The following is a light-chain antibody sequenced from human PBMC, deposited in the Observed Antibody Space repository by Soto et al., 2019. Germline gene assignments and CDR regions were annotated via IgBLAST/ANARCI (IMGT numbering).Light chain of an antibody. J-gene: IGKJ2*01. Sequence: DIPMTQSPSTLSASVGDRVTITCRASQSISSWLAWYQQKPGKAPKLLIYKASSLESGVPSRFSGSGSGTEFTLTISSLQPDDFATYYCQQYNSYSPPWSFGQGTKLEIK. CDR3: QQYNSYSPPWS. CDR2: KAS. CDR1: QSISSW. V-gene: IGKV1-5*03.